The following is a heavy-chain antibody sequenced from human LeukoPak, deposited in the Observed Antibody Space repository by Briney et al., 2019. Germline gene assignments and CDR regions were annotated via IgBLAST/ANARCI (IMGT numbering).Heavy chain of an antibody. CDR3: ASYTVGAFDI. Sequence: PGGSLRLSCAASGFALTSYAMSWVRQAPGQGLEWVSSISISGVSTYYADSVKGRFTISRDNSKNTLYLQMNSLRAEDTAVYYCASYTVGAFDIWGQGTMVTVSS. V-gene: IGHV3-23*01. D-gene: IGHD4-23*01. J-gene: IGHJ3*02. CDR2: ISISGVST. CDR1: GFALTSYA.